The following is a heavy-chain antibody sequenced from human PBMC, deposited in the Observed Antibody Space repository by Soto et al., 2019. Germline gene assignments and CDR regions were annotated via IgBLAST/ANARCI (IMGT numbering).Heavy chain of an antibody. V-gene: IGHV4-30-4*01. CDR3: ASSSLYGMDV. Sequence: PSETLSLTCSVSGGSISSGYYYWSWIRQPPGNGLGWIGNSYYSGNTYYNPSLKSRLIISIDTSKNQWSLKLGSGTAAHTAVYYCASSSLYGMDVGCQGTTVAVSS. CDR1: GGSISSGYYY. CDR2: SYYSGNT. J-gene: IGHJ6*02.